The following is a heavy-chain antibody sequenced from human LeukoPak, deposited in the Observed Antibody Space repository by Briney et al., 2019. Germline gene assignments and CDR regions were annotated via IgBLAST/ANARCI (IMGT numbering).Heavy chain of an antibody. CDR2: IYYSGST. CDR3: ARGTMVRGVRGNYFDY. CDR1: GGSISSYY. D-gene: IGHD3-10*01. Sequence: SETLSLTCTVSGGSISSYYWSWLRQPPGKGLEWIGYIYYSGSTNYNPSLKSRVTISVDTSKNQFSLKLSSVTAADTAVYYCARGTMVRGVRGNYFDYWGQGTLVTVSS. J-gene: IGHJ4*02. V-gene: IGHV4-59*01.